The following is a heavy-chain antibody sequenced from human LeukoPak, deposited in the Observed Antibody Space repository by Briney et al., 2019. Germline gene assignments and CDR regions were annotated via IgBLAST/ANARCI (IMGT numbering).Heavy chain of an antibody. CDR2: IKQDGSEK. V-gene: IGHV3-7*01. CDR1: GFTFSSYW. D-gene: IGHD5-18*01. J-gene: IGHJ4*02. Sequence: GGSLRLSCAASGFTFSSYWMSWVRQAPGKGLEWVANIKQDGSEKYYVDSVKGRFTISRDNAKNSLYLQMNSLRAEDTAVYYCARAEGTAMVIVLPFDYWGQGTLVTVSS. CDR3: ARAEGTAMVIVLPFDY.